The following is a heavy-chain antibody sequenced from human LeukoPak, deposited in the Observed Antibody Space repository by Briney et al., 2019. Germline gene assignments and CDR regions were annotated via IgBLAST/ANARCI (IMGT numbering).Heavy chain of an antibody. J-gene: IGHJ3*02. CDR1: GDSISSNSYY. D-gene: IGHD3-22*01. Sequence: SETLSLTCTVSGDSISSNSYYWGWLRQPPGKGLEWIVSIYYSGASYYNPSLKSRVIISGDTSKNQFSLKLSSVTAADTAVFYCARHYYDSSGYYLEGFDIWGQGTMVTVSS. CDR2: IYYSGAS. CDR3: ARHYYDSSGYYLEGFDI. V-gene: IGHV4-39*01.